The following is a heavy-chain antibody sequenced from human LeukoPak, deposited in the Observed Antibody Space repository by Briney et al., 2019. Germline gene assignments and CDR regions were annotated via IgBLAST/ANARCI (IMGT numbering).Heavy chain of an antibody. CDR1: GYNFTTYW. CDR3: ARKSGRAFDI. CDR2: IYPGESDT. D-gene: IGHD2-15*01. J-gene: IGHJ3*02. Sequence: GESLKISCKGSGYNFTTYWVAWVRHMPGKGLEWMGIIYPGESDTRYSQSFQGQVTISADKSISTAYLQWSSLKASDTAMYYCARKSGRAFDIWGQGTMVTVSS. V-gene: IGHV5-51*01.